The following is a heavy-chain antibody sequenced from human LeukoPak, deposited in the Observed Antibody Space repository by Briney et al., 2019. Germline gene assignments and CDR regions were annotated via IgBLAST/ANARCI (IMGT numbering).Heavy chain of an antibody. CDR1: GFTFSSYA. D-gene: IGHD6-6*01. V-gene: IGHV3-48*04. CDR2: ISSSGSTI. J-gene: IGHJ4*02. Sequence: QTGGSLRLSCAASGFTFSSYAMSWVRQAPGKGLEWVSYISSSGSTIYYADSVKGRFTISRDNAKNSLYLQMNSLRAEDTAVYYCARGYSSSSFDYWGQGTLVTVSS. CDR3: ARGYSSSSFDY.